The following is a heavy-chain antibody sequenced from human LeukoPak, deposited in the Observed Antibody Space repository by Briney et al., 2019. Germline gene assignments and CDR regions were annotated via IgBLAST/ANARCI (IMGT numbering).Heavy chain of an antibody. CDR2: INHNSGGT. Sequence: ASVKVSCKASGYTFTGYYMHWVRQAPGQGLEWMGWINHNSGGTNYAQKFQGRVTMTRDTSISTAYMELSRLRSDDTAVYYCARVGCSSTSCSSWFDPWGQGTLVTVSS. CDR1: GYTFTGYY. V-gene: IGHV1-2*02. CDR3: ARVGCSSTSCSSWFDP. D-gene: IGHD2-2*01. J-gene: IGHJ5*02.